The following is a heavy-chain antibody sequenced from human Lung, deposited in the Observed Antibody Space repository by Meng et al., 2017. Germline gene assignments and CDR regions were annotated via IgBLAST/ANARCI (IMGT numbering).Heavy chain of an antibody. Sequence: SETLSLTCVVSGGSSSDYYWSWIRQPPGKGLEWIGEINLSGSTNYNPSLESRDTISVDTYQNNLSLKLSSVNAADSAVYYCARGPTTMAHDFDYWGQGTLVTVSS. D-gene: IGHD4-11*01. CDR1: GGSSSDYY. CDR3: ARGPTTMAHDFDY. CDR2: INLSGST. J-gene: IGHJ4*02. V-gene: IGHV4-34*01.